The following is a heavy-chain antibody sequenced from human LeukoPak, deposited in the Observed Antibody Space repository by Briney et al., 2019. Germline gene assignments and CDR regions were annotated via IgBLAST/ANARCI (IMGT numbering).Heavy chain of an antibody. V-gene: IGHV3-49*04. D-gene: IGHD5-18*01. J-gene: IGHJ4*02. CDR2: IRTKTSRGTS. CDR3: TRRQLGYDY. CDR1: GFTFGDYA. Sequence: GGSLRLSCTASGFTFGDYAMTWARQAPGKGLEWVGFIRTKTSRGTSEYATSVKGRFTISRDDSKSIAYLQMNSLKTEDTAVYDCTRRQLGYDYWGQGTLVTVSS.